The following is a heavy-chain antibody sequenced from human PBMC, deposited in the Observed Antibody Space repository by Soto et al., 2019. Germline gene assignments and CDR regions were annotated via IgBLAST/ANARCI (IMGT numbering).Heavy chain of an antibody. V-gene: IGHV3-11*05. D-gene: IGHD3-16*01. CDR3: AKGDGGYFDH. CDR1: GFTFSDYF. J-gene: IGHJ4*02. Sequence: GSLRLSCESSGFTFSDYFMIWIRQAPGKGLEWISYISNGSRYTDYADSVRGRFTISRDNAKKSLYLQMNSLRGEDTAVYFCAKGDGGYFDHWGQGSLVTVSS. CDR2: ISNGSRYT.